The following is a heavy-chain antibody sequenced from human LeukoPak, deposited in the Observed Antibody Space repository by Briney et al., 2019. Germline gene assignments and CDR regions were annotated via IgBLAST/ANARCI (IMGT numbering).Heavy chain of an antibody. CDR1: XGXXSXSSYX. V-gene: IGHV4-39*01. CDR2: IYYSGST. Sequence: SETLSLTCTVSXGXXSXSSYXWGXXXXXXXXGLEWIGSIYYSGSTYYNPSLXSRVTISVDTSKXQFSLKLSSVTAADTAVYYCARQXXDYXILSEGYYFDYWGQGTLVTVSS. D-gene: IGHD3-9*01. CDR3: ARQXXDYXILSEGYYFDY. J-gene: IGHJ4*02.